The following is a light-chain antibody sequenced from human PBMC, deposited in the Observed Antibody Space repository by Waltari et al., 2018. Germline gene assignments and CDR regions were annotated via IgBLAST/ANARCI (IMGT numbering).Light chain of an antibody. V-gene: IGKV3-20*01. Sequence: EIVLTQSPGTLSLSPGEGGTLSCRASQSVSRFLAWYQQKPGQAPRLLIYGASTRATGIPDRFSGSGSGTDFSLTISRLEPEDFAVYYCQKYVRLPATFGQGTKVEVK. CDR1: QSVSRF. J-gene: IGKJ1*01. CDR3: QKYVRLPAT. CDR2: GAS.